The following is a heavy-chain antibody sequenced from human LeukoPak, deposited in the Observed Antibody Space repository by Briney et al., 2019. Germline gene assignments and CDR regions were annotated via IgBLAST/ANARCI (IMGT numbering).Heavy chain of an antibody. D-gene: IGHD6-19*01. V-gene: IGHV4-38-2*02. J-gene: IGHJ4*02. Sequence: SETLSLTCTVSGYPISSGYYWGWIRQPLGKGLEWIGSIYHSGSTYYNPSLKSRVTISVDTSKNQFSLKLSSVTAADTAVYYCARYSSGWFDYWGQGTLVTVSS. CDR2: IYHSGST. CDR3: ARYSSGWFDY. CDR1: GYPISSGYY.